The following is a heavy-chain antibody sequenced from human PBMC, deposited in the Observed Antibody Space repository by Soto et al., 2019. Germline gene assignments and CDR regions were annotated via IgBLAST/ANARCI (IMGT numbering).Heavy chain of an antibody. CDR3: TRSGVPAATYYYYYYMDV. CDR2: IRSKAYGGTT. J-gene: IGHJ6*03. V-gene: IGHV3-49*03. Sequence: GGSLRLSCTASGFTFGDYAMSWFRQAPGKGLEWVGFIRSKAYGGTTEYAASVKGRFTISRDDSKSIAYLQMNSLKTEDTAVYYCTRSGVPAATYYYYYYMDVWGKGTTVTSP. CDR1: GFTFGDYA. D-gene: IGHD2-2*01.